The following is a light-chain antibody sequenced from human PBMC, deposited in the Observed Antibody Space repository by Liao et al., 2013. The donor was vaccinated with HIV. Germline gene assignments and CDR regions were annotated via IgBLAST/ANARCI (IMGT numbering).Light chain of an antibody. V-gene: IGLV3-1*01. Sequence: SYELTQPPSVSVSPGQTARITCSGDALPKQYVYWYQQKPGQAPVLVIYQDSKRPSGIPERFSGSSSGNTATLTISGTQTMDEADYYCQTWDSGWVFGGGTKLTVL. J-gene: IGLJ3*02. CDR1: ALPKQY. CDR2: QDS. CDR3: QTWDSGWV.